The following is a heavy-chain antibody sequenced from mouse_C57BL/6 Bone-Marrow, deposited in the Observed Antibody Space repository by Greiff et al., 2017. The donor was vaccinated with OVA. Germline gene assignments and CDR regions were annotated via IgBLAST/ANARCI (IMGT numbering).Heavy chain of an antibody. CDR3: ARLYYYALYYFDY. CDR1: GYTFTSYG. D-gene: IGHD1-1*01. J-gene: IGHJ2*01. CDR2: IYPRSGNT. V-gene: IGHV1-81*01. Sequence: QVQLQQSGAELARPGASVKLSCKASGYTFTSYGISWVKQRTGQGLEWIGEIYPRSGNTYYNEKFKGKATLTADKSSSTSYMNLLSLTSEDSAVYFCARLYYYALYYFDYWGQGTTLTVSS.